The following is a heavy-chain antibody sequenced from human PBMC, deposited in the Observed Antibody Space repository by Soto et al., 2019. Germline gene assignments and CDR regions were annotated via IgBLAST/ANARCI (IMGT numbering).Heavy chain of an antibody. V-gene: IGHV3-15*01. D-gene: IGHD5-18*01. CDR3: TTNPVGYRYFDY. CDR1: GFIVSNAW. CDR2: IKKNADGGTT. Sequence: PGESLKISCAASGFIVSNAWMSWVRQAPGKGLELVGRIKKNADGGTTDYAAPVEGRFTISRDDSKNTLFLQMNSLRPEDKAVYYCTTNPVGYRYFDYWGQGTLVTVSS. J-gene: IGHJ4*02.